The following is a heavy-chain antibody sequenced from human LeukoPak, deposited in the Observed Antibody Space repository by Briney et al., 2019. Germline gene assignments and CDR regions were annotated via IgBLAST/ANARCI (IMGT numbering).Heavy chain of an antibody. Sequence: GGSLRLSGAAPGFTFSSYGMHWVRQAPGRGLEWVAFIRYDGSNKYYADSVKGRFTISRDNSKNTLYLQMNSLRAEDTAVYYCAKESPGPLDYWGQGTLVTVSS. CDR1: GFTFSSYG. CDR3: AKESPGPLDY. CDR2: IRYDGSNK. D-gene: IGHD1-14*01. J-gene: IGHJ4*02. V-gene: IGHV3-30*02.